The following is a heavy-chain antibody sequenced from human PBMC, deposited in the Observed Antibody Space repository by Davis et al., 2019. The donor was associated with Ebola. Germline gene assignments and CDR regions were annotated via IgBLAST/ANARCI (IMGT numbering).Heavy chain of an antibody. J-gene: IGHJ4*02. V-gene: IGHV4-59*01. CDR2: IYNSGST. D-gene: IGHD6-19*01. CDR1: TDSFSSYY. Sequence: SETLSLTCTVSTDSFSSYYWSWIRQPPGKGLEWIGYIYNSGSTNYNPSLKSRVTISVDTSKNQFSLKLSSVTAADTAVYYCARLEAVAGLDYWGQGTLVTVSS. CDR3: ARLEAVAGLDY.